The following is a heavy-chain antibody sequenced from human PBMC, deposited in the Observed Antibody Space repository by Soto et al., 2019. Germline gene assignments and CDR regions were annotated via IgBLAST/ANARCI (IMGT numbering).Heavy chain of an antibody. Sequence: PGGFLRLSCAASGSTVSSNYMSWVRQAPGKGLEWVSVIYSGGSTYYADSVRGRFTISRDNSKNTLYLQMKSLRAEDTAVYYCARDPPATRHGMDVWGQGTTVTVSS. V-gene: IGHV3-53*01. CDR2: IYSGGST. CDR1: GSTVSSNY. J-gene: IGHJ6*02. CDR3: ARDPPATRHGMDV.